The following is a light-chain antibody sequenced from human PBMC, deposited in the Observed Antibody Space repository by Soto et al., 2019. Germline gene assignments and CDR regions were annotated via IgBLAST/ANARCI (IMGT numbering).Light chain of an antibody. V-gene: IGKV3-15*01. CDR2: GAS. Sequence: ETVMTQSPATLSVSPGETATLSCRASQNINSNLAWYQQKPGQAPRLLIYGASTRATGIPDRFSGGGSGTEFTLTISSLQSEDVAVYSCQQYNNWPRGTFGQGTKLEIK. J-gene: IGKJ2*02. CDR1: QNINSN. CDR3: QQYNNWPRGT.